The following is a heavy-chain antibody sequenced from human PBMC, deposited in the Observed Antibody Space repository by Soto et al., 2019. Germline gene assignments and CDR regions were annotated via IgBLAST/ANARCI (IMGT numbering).Heavy chain of an antibody. Sequence: QVQLVQSGAEVKKPGASVKVACKASGYIFTNYYIHWVRQAPGQGLEWMGIINLSADRTSYAQKSQGRFTVTMDTSTSTVYMELGSLRSEDTAVYYCVRDPSSGYRSFDYWGQGTLVTVSS. V-gene: IGHV1-46*03. CDR2: INLSADRT. CDR1: GYIFTNYY. D-gene: IGHD3-22*01. J-gene: IGHJ4*02. CDR3: VRDPSSGYRSFDY.